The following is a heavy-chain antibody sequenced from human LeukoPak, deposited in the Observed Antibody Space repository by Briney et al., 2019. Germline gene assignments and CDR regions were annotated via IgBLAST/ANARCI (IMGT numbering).Heavy chain of an antibody. J-gene: IGHJ4*02. CDR2: IYTSGST. V-gene: IGHV4-4*07. Sequence: SETLSLTCTVSGGSISSYYWSWIRQPAGKGLEWIGRIYTSGSTNYNPSLKSRVTMSVDTSKNQFSLKLSSVTAADTAVYYCAGEFDYYGSGGYWLFDYWGQGALVTVSS. D-gene: IGHD3-10*01. CDR1: GGSISSYY. CDR3: AGEFDYYGSGGYWLFDY.